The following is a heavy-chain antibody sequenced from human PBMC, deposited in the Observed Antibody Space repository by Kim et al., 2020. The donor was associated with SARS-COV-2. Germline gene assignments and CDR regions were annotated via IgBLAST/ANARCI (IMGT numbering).Heavy chain of an antibody. D-gene: IGHD3-9*01. CDR2: ISSSGSTI. V-gene: IGHV3-11*01. J-gene: IGHJ6*02. CDR3: ATRGAGYFDWLLSESYYYGMDV. CDR1: GFTFSDYY. Sequence: GGSLRLSCAASGFTFSDYYMSWIRQAPGKGLEWVSYISSSGSTIYYADSVKGRFTISRDNAKNSLYLQMNSLRAEDTAVYYCATRGAGYFDWLLSESYYYGMDVWGQGTTVTVSS.